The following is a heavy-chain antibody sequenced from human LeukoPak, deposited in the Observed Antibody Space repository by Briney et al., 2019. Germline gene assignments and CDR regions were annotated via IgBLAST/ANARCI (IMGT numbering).Heavy chain of an antibody. CDR1: GFTFSSYA. Sequence: PGGSLRLSCAASGFTFSSYAVGWVRQAPGKGLEWVSAISGSGGSTYYADSVKGRFTISRDNSKNTLYLQMNSLRAEDTAVYYCAKELLWFGESYFDYWGQGTLVTVSS. D-gene: IGHD3-10*01. CDR2: ISGSGGST. V-gene: IGHV3-23*01. J-gene: IGHJ4*02. CDR3: AKELLWFGESYFDY.